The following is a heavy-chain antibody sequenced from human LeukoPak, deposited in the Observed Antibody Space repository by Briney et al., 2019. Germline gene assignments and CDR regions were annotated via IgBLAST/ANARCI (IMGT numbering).Heavy chain of an antibody. CDR1: GFTFSTYA. CDR2: ISNSGGTR. Sequence: GGSLRLSCAASGFTFSTYAMTWVRQAPGKGMEWVSSISNSGGTRFYADSVKGRFTISRDNSKNTLYLQMNSLRAEDTAVYYCAKIIAVAATGYWGQGSLVTVSS. CDR3: AKIIAVAATGY. D-gene: IGHD6-19*01. J-gene: IGHJ4*02. V-gene: IGHV3-23*01.